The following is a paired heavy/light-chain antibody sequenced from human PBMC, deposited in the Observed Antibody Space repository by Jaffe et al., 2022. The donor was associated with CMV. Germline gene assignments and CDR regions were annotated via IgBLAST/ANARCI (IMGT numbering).Heavy chain of an antibody. Sequence: EVQLVESGGGLVQPGGSLRLSCAASGFTFSTYAMSWVRQASGKGLEWVSGITNSGAGTYYADSVKGRFTISRDNSENTLYLQMNSLRAEDTAMYYCAPYYYAIVHNWGLGTRVTVSS. J-gene: IGHJ4*02. D-gene: IGHD2-8*01. V-gene: IGHV3-23*04. CDR3: APYYYAIVHN. CDR2: ITNSGAGT. CDR1: GFTFSTYA.
Light chain of an antibody. V-gene: IGKV1-39*01. CDR2: AVS. CDR3: QQTYSTAWT. CDR1: QSIGTS. Sequence: DIQMTQSPSSLSASEGDRVTITCRASQSIGTSLNWYQQKPGKAPKLLIYAVSTLQSGVPSRFSGSGSGTDFTLTINSLQPEDFATYYCQQTYSTAWTFGQGTKVDIK. J-gene: IGKJ1*01.